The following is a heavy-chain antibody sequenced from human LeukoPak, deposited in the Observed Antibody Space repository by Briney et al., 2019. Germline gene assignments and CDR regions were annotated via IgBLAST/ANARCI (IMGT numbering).Heavy chain of an antibody. CDR1: GYTFTDFS. J-gene: IGHJ6*02. D-gene: IGHD2-2*01. CDR2: INTHNGNT. CDR3: ARDDAPAGSESYCRRISCYLGRLDV. Sequence: ASVKVSCKASGYTFTDFSISWVRQAPGQGLEWMGWINTHNGNTKYTQKFQGRVTMTRDKFTSTAYMELTSLTSDDTAVYYCARDDAPAGSESYCRRISCYLGRLDVWGQGTTITVSS. V-gene: IGHV1-18*01.